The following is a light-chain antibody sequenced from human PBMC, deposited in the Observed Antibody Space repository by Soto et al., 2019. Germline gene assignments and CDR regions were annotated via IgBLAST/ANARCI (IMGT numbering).Light chain of an antibody. CDR1: SSNVGGYNY. CDR3: SSYAGSDIYG. J-gene: IGLJ1*01. V-gene: IGLV2-8*01. CDR2: EVS. Sequence: QSVLTQPPSASGSPGQSVTFSCTGTSSNVGGYNYVSWYQQHPGKAPKFIIYEVSKRPSGVPDRFSGSKSGNTASLTVSGLQAEDEADYYCSSYAGSDIYGFGTGTKVTVL.